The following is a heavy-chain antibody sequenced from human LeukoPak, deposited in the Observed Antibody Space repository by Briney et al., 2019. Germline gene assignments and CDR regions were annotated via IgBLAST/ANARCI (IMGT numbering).Heavy chain of an antibody. CDR3: ARRGYYDNWFDP. Sequence: GASLKISCKGSGSTFTSYWIGWVRQMPGKGLEWMGIIYPGDSESRNSPSFQGQVTISADKSISTAYLQWSSLKASDTAMYYCARRGYYDNWFDPWGQGTLVSVSS. J-gene: IGHJ5*02. V-gene: IGHV5-51*01. D-gene: IGHD3-22*01. CDR2: IYPGDSES. CDR1: GSTFTSYW.